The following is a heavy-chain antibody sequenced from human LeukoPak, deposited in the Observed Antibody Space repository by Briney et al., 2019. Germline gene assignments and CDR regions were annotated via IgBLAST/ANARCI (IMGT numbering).Heavy chain of an antibody. D-gene: IGHD4-11*01. CDR2: ISGYDGST. Sequence: ASVKVSCKASGYTFTSYGISWVRQAPGQGLEWIAWISGYDGSTSYAQKVKGRVTMTTDTSTSTAYMEMSSLRSDDTAVYYCAVGFRGVTTGIHYGGQGTLVTVSS. V-gene: IGHV1-18*01. J-gene: IGHJ4*02. CDR3: AVGFRGVTTGIHY. CDR1: GYTFTSYG.